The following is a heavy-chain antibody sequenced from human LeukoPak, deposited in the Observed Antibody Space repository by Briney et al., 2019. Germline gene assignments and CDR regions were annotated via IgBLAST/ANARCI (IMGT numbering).Heavy chain of an antibody. Sequence: PGGSLRLSCAASGFTVSSNYMSWVRQAPGKGLEWVSVIYSGGSTYYADSVKGRFTISRDNSKNTLYLQMNSLRAEDTAVYYCARENDYVWGSYRYFDYWGQGTLVTVSS. CDR3: ARENDYVWGSYRYFDY. D-gene: IGHD3-16*02. CDR2: IYSGGST. J-gene: IGHJ4*02. CDR1: GFTVSSNY. V-gene: IGHV3-53*01.